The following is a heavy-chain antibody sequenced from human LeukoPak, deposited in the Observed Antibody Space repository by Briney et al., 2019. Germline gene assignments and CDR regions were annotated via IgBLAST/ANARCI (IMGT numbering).Heavy chain of an antibody. CDR1: GFTFSSYT. Sequence: GGSLRLSCAASGFTFSSYTMNWDRQAPGKGLEWVSSISSSSGYIYYADSVKGRFTISRDNAKNSLYLQMNSLRAEDTAVYYCARGYGDQTCDYWGQGTLVTVSS. CDR2: ISSSSGYI. D-gene: IGHD4-17*01. J-gene: IGHJ4*02. V-gene: IGHV3-21*01. CDR3: ARGYGDQTCDY.